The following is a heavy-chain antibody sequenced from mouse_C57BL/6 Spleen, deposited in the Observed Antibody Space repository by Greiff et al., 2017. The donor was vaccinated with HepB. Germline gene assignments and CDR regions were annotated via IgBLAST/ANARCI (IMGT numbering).Heavy chain of an antibody. J-gene: IGHJ3*01. CDR1: GYTFTSYW. V-gene: IGHV1-53*01. CDR3: ARDGYYRPWFAY. Sequence: QVQLQQPGTDLVKPGASVKLSCKASGYTFTSYWMHWVKQRPGQGLEWIGNINPSNGGTNYNEKFKSKATLTVDTSSSTAYMQLSSLTSEDSAVYYCARDGYYRPWFAYWGQGTLVTVSA. D-gene: IGHD2-3*01. CDR2: INPSNGGT.